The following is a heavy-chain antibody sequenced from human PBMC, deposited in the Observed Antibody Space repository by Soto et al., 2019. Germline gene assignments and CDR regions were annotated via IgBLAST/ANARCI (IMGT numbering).Heavy chain of an antibody. V-gene: IGHV4-4*07. CDR2: ITVNGIT. CDR3: ESESGENWTYEAH. CDR1: GAYVSDFS. J-gene: IGHJ1*01. D-gene: IGHD1-7*01. Sequence: SEPLSLTCPVSGAYVSDFSWSWIRQPAGKGLEWIGRITVNGITQYTPSFRSRVTMSMDTSRNQFSLNLQSATAADTALYYCESESGENWTYEAHWGQGTLVTVSS.